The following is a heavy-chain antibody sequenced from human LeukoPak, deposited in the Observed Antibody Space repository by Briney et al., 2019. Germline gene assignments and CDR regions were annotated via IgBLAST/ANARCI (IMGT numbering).Heavy chain of an antibody. CDR1: GGSMDNYY. Sequence: KPSETLSLTCSVSGGSMDNYYWSWIGQPPGKGLEWIGYIYYSGSTNYNPSLKSRVTISVDTSKNQFSLKLSSVTAADTAVYYCARDEGGGNYQFDPWGQGTLVTVSS. CDR3: ARDEGGGNYQFDP. V-gene: IGHV4-59*01. D-gene: IGHD1-26*01. J-gene: IGHJ5*02. CDR2: IYYSGST.